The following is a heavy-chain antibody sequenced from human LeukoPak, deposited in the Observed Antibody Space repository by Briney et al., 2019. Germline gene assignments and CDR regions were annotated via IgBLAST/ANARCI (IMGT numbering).Heavy chain of an antibody. D-gene: IGHD3-10*01. CDR3: ARDKSLESMYYYGSGSSFDY. V-gene: IGHV3-11*01. CDR2: ISSSGSTI. J-gene: IGHJ4*02. CDR1: GFTFSDYY. Sequence: GGSLRLSCAASGFTFSDYYMSWIRQAPGKGLEWVLYISSSGSTIYYADSVKGRFTISRDNAKNSLYLQMNSLRAEDTAVYYCARDKSLESMYYYGSGSSFDYWGQGTLVTVSS.